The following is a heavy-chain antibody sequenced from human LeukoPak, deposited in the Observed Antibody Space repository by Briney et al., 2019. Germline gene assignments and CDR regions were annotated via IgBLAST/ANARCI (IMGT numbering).Heavy chain of an antibody. CDR3: ARGTMTDAFDI. J-gene: IGHJ3*02. Sequence: PSETLSLTCTVSGGSISSYYWSWLRQPPGKGLEWIGYIYYSGSTNYNPSLKSRVTISVDTSKNQFSLKLSSVTAADTAVYYCARGTMTDAFDIWGQGTMVTVSS. CDR1: GGSISSYY. V-gene: IGHV4-59*08. D-gene: IGHD3-22*01. CDR2: IYYSGST.